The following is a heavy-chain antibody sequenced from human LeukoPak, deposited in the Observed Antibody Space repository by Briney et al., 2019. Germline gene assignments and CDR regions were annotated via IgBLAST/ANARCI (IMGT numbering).Heavy chain of an antibody. V-gene: IGHV1-2*02. CDR3: ARPTSIIPASNICYYYYAMDV. CDR2: INPNSGGT. D-gene: IGHD2-2*01. CDR1: GYSFTVYY. J-gene: IGHJ6*02. Sequence: GASVKVSFKVSGYSFTVYYMHWVRQAPGEGLEWMGRINPNSGGTNYSQKFQGRVTMTGDTSTSTVYMELSSLRSEDSAVYYCARPTSIIPASNICYYYYAMDVWGQGTTVTVSS.